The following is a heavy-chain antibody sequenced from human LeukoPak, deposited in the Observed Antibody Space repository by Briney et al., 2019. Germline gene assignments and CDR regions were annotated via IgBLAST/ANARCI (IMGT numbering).Heavy chain of an antibody. V-gene: IGHV4-59*01. CDR3: AGGYSRGWGYYYYYYMDV. D-gene: IGHD6-19*01. CDR1: GGSISSYY. J-gene: IGHJ6*03. Sequence: SETLSLACTVSGGSISSYYWSWIRQPPGKGLEWIGYIYYSGSTNYNPSLKSRVTISVDTSKNQFSLKLSSVTAADTAVYYCAGGYSRGWGYYYYYYMDVWGKGTTVTISS. CDR2: IYYSGST.